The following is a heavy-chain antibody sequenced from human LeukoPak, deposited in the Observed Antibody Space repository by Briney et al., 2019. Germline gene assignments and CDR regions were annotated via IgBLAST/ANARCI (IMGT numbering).Heavy chain of an antibody. J-gene: IGHJ4*02. D-gene: IGHD6-13*01. CDR2: ISYDGSNK. V-gene: IGHV3-30-3*01. CDR3: AREKDSSSWTLDY. Sequence: GGSLRLSCAASGFTFSGHWMHWVRQAPGKGLEWVAVISYDGSNKYYADSVKGRFTISRDNSKNTLYLQMNSLRAEDTAVYYCAREKDSSSWTLDYWGQGTLVTVSS. CDR1: GFTFSGHW.